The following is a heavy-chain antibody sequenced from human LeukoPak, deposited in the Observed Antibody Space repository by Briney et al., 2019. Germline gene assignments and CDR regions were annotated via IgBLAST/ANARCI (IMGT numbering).Heavy chain of an antibody. CDR1: GYTFSGFY. V-gene: IGHV1-2*02. J-gene: IGHJ4*02. Sequence: ASVKVSCKASGYTFSGFYIHWVRQAPGQGLEWMGWINPNSGVTNYAQKFQGRVTMTRNTSISTAYMELSSLRSEDTAVYYCARGYGSGSYYIFWGQGTLVTVSS. CDR3: ARGYGSGSYYIF. D-gene: IGHD3-10*01. CDR2: INPNSGVT.